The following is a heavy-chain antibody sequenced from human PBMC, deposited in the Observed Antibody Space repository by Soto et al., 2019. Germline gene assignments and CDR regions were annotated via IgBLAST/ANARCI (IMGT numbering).Heavy chain of an antibody. D-gene: IGHD6-19*01. V-gene: IGHV3-30-3*01. Sequence: QVQLVESGGGVVHPGRSMRLSCAASGFTFSNYAMHWVRQAPGKGLEWVAFISYDGSNKFYADSVKGRFTISRDNSKNTLYVQMNSLRVEDTALYYCARDWSGSLAGTLDYWGQRTPVTVSS. CDR3: ARDWSGSLAGTLDY. CDR2: ISYDGSNK. J-gene: IGHJ4*02. CDR1: GFTFSNYA.